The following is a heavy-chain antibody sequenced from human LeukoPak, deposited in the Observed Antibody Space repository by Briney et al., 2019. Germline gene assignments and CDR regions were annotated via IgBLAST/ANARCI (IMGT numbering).Heavy chain of an antibody. CDR3: AKDFSGGVLTANDFCEH. CDR2: VTGDGRSA. CDR1: GFSFEDYA. D-gene: IGHD2-21*02. V-gene: IGHV3-43*02. Sequence: GGSLRLSCALSGFSFEDYAIHWVRQVPGKGLEWVSLVTGDGRSAYYIDSVKGRFTTSRDTRKNSVSLQMNGLRIEDTAVYYCAKDFSGGVLTANDFCEHWGQGTLVGVSS. J-gene: IGHJ4*02.